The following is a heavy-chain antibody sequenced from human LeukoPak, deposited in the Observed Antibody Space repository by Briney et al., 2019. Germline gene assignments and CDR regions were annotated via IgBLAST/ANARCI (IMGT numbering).Heavy chain of an antibody. CDR3: TRHDVVPVIGHGMAD. J-gene: IGHJ6*02. D-gene: IGHD2-2*01. Sequence: SSETLSLTCTVSGAYIGTYYWSWIRQPPGKGLEWIGYISPTAYTLYTPSLESRVTISRDTSENQFSLILSSVTAAGTAAYYCTRHDVVPVIGHGMADWGQGATVTVS. CDR2: ISPTAYT. V-gene: IGHV4-59*08. CDR1: GAYIGTYY.